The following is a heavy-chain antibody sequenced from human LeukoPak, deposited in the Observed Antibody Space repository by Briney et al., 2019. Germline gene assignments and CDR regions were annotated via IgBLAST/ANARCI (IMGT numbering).Heavy chain of an antibody. D-gene: IGHD1-14*01. Sequence: GGSLRLSCAASGFTLSTYEMNWVRQAPGKGLEWVAYIGRYGVTTYYPDSVKGRFTISGDNAKNSLNLQMNSLRAEDTAVYYCATLSDRNFYYSYGLDVWGQGTTVTVS. V-gene: IGHV3-48*03. J-gene: IGHJ6*02. CDR3: ATLSDRNFYYSYGLDV. CDR1: GFTLSTYE. CDR2: IGRYGVTT.